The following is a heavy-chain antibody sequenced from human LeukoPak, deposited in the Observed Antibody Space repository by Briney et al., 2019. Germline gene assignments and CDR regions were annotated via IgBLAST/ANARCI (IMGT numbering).Heavy chain of an antibody. V-gene: IGHV3-7*01. CDR1: GFTFSSYW. D-gene: IGHD6-19*01. Sequence: GGSLRLSCAASGFTFSSYWMSWVRQAPGKGLEWVANIKQDGSEKYYVDSVKGRFTISRDNAKNSLYLQMNSLRAEDTAVYYCAGQWLGYYFDYWGQGTLVTVSS. CDR3: AGQWLGYYFDY. CDR2: IKQDGSEK. J-gene: IGHJ4*02.